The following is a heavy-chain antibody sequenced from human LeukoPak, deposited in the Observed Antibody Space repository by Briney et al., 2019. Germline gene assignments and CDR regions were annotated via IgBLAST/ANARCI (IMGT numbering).Heavy chain of an antibody. CDR1: GFTFSSYG. CDR2: IRYDGSNK. D-gene: IGHD2-2*02. Sequence: GGSLRLSCAASGFTFSSYGMHWVRQAPGKGLEWVAFIRYDGSNKYYADSVKGRFTISRDNSKNTLYLQMNSLRAEDTAVYYCAKDWRPVVPAAINWFDPWGQGTLVTVSS. J-gene: IGHJ5*02. V-gene: IGHV3-30*02. CDR3: AKDWRPVVPAAINWFDP.